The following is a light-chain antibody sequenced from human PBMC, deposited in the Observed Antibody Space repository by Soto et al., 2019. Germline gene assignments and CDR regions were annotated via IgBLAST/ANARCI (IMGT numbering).Light chain of an antibody. CDR2: GAS. CDR3: QHYNTIPLFP. Sequence: DIQMTQSPSSLSASVGARVSITCQASQDIRTSLSWFQHKPGKAPKLLIYGASYLEPGVPSRFSSSGSGTDFTVTIISLHPEDIATYYCQHYNTIPLFPFGHGTIVEIK. V-gene: IGKV1-33*01. CDR1: QDIRTS. J-gene: IGKJ3*01.